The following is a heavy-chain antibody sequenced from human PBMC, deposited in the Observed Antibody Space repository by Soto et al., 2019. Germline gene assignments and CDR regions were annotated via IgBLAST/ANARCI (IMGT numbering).Heavy chain of an antibody. CDR1: GFTVSTYG. D-gene: IGHD2-8*02. Sequence: QVQLVESGGGVVQPGRSLRLSCAGSGFTVSTYGMHWVRQAPGKGLEGVAVISRDGGTKYYADSVKGRFTISRDNSSNTLFLEMNSLRGDDMAVYYCTGEVASGYWGQGTLVTVSS. V-gene: IGHV3-30*03. CDR2: ISRDGGTK. J-gene: IGHJ4*02. CDR3: TGEVASGY.